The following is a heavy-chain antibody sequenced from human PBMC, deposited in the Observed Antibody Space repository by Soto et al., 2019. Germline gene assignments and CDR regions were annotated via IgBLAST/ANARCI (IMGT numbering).Heavy chain of an antibody. CDR3: AKSLMDV. V-gene: IGHV3-30*18. CDR2: ISYDGSNK. CDR1: GFTFSSYG. Sequence: QVQLVESGGGVVQPGRSLRLSCAASGFTFSSYGMHWVRQAPGKGVEWVAVISYDGSNKYYADSVKGRFTISRDNSKNTLYLQMNTLRAEDTAVYYCAKSLMDVWGQGTTVTVSS. J-gene: IGHJ6*02.